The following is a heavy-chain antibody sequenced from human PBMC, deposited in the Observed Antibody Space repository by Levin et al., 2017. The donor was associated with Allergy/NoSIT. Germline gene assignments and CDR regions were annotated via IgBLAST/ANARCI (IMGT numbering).Heavy chain of an antibody. CDR2: ITDSGGDT. CDR1: GFTFSNYA. CDR3: VKGSAASRPYYFDY. J-gene: IGHJ4*02. V-gene: IGHV3-23*01. D-gene: IGHD6-6*01. Sequence: GESLKISCAASGFTFSNYAMSWVRQAPGKGLEWISAITDSGGDTYHGDSVKGRFTISRDNSRNTLYLQMDSLRAGDTAVYYCVKGSAASRPYYFDYWGQGTLVPVSS.